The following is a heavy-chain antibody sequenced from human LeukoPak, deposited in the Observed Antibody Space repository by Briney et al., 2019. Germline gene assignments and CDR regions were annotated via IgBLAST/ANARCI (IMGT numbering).Heavy chain of an antibody. V-gene: IGHV3-21*01. CDR2: ISSNNRYI. Sequence: GGSLRLSCAASGFTFSTYSMNWVRQAPGKGLEWVSSISSNNRYIYYADSVKGRFTISRDNAKNSLYLQMNSLRVEDTAIYFCARFVAQYTYYFDSWGQGTLVTVSS. D-gene: IGHD2-2*02. J-gene: IGHJ4*02. CDR3: ARFVAQYTYYFDS. CDR1: GFTFSTYS.